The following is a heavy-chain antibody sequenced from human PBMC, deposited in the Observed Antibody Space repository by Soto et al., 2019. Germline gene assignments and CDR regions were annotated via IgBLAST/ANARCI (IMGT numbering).Heavy chain of an antibody. J-gene: IGHJ4*02. CDR2: ISSSTSTI. D-gene: IGHD3-3*01. CDR3: ARENDDFWSGYYKGEIDY. V-gene: IGHV3-48*02. Sequence: EVQLVESGGGLVQPGGSLRLSCAASGFTFSSYSMNWVRQAPRKGLEWVSYISSSTSTIYYADSVKGRFTISRDNAKNSLYLQMNSLRDEDTAVYYCARENDDFWSGYYKGEIDYWGQGTLVTVSS. CDR1: GFTFSSYS.